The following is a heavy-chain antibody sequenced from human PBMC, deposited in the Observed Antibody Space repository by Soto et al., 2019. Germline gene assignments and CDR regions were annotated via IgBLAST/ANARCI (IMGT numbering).Heavy chain of an antibody. Sequence: GGSLRLSCAASGFTFSSYGMHWVRQAPGKGLEWVAVISYDGSNKYYADSVKGRFTISRDNSKNTLYLQMNSLRAEDTAVYYCAKGPTSYYDFWSGSPNWFDPWGQGTLVTVSS. CDR3: AKGPTSYYDFWSGSPNWFDP. D-gene: IGHD3-3*01. J-gene: IGHJ5*02. CDR1: GFTFSSYG. CDR2: ISYDGSNK. V-gene: IGHV3-30*18.